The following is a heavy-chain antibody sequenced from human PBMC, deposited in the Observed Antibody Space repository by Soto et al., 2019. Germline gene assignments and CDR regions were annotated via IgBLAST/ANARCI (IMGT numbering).Heavy chain of an antibody. Sequence: GGSLRLSCAASGFTFSSYAMSWVRQAPGKGLEWVSSVSAGGDMTYYSDSVKGRFTISRDNSNNALFLQMNSLRIEDTGLYYCARGDRGSSGSPASYYYSGLDVWGQGTTVTVSS. D-gene: IGHD2-15*01. CDR2: VSAGGDMT. J-gene: IGHJ6*02. CDR1: GFTFSSYA. V-gene: IGHV3-23*01. CDR3: ARGDRGSSGSPASYYYSGLDV.